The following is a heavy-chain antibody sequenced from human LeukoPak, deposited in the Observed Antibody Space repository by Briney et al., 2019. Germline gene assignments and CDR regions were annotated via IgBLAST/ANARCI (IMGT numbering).Heavy chain of an antibody. CDR3: ARDFPSRPFGESPDAFDI. D-gene: IGHD3-10*01. CDR1: GGTFSSYA. CDR2: IIPIFGTA. Sequence: SVKVSCKASGGTFSSYAISWVRQAPGQGLEWMGRIIPIFGTANYAQKFQGRVTITTDESTSTAYMELSSLRSEDTAVYYCARDFPSRPFGESPDAFDIWGQGTMVTVSS. J-gene: IGHJ3*02. V-gene: IGHV1-69*05.